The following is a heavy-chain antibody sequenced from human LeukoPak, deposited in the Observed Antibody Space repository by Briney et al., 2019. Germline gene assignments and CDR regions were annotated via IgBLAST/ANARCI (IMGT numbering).Heavy chain of an antibody. Sequence: PETLSLTCAVYGGSFSGYYWSWIRQPPGKGLEWIGEINHSGSTNYNPSLKSRVTISVDTSKNQFSLKLSSVTAAHTAVYYCARGPCSSTSCDYFDYWGQGTLVTVSS. D-gene: IGHD2-2*01. CDR2: INHSGST. J-gene: IGHJ4*02. CDR3: ARGPCSSTSCDYFDY. V-gene: IGHV4-34*01. CDR1: GGSFSGYY.